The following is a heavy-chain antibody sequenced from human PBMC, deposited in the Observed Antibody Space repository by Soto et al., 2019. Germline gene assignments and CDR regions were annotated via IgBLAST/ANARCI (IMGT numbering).Heavy chain of an antibody. D-gene: IGHD6-13*01. V-gene: IGHV1-18*01. CDR1: GYTFTSYG. CDR3: ARDRGIEAAGWFDP. CDR2: ISAYNGNT. J-gene: IGHJ5*02. Sequence: ASVKVYCKASGYTFTSYGVSLVRQAPGQGLEWMGWISAYNGNTNYAQKLQGRVTMTTDTSTSTAYMELRSLRSDDTAVYYCARDRGIEAAGWFDPWGQGTMVTVSS.